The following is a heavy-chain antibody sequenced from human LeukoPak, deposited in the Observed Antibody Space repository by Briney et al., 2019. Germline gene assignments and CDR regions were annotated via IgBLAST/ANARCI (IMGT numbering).Heavy chain of an antibody. CDR2: IWYDGNNK. V-gene: IGHV3-33*01. D-gene: IGHD5-12*01. Sequence: GGSLRLSCAVSGFTFTTYGMHWVRQAPGKGLEWVAVIWYDGNNKYYADSVKGRFTISRDNSKNTLYLQVNSLRAEDTAVYYCLRDPYEAYWGQGTLVTVSS. J-gene: IGHJ4*02. CDR1: GFTFTTYG. CDR3: LRDPYEAY.